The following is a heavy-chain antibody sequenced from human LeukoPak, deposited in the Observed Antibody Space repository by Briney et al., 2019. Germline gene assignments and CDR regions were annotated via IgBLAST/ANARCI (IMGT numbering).Heavy chain of an antibody. CDR3: ARLGWYQPN. V-gene: IGHV4-59*11. D-gene: IGHD2-2*01. CDR2: IYYSGST. J-gene: IGHJ4*02. Sequence: PSETLSLTCTVSGGSISRHYWSWIRQPPGKGLEWIGYIYYSGSTNYNPSLKSRVTISVDTSKNQFSLKLSSVTAADTAVYFGARLGWYQPNWGQGTLVTVSS. CDR1: GGSISRHY.